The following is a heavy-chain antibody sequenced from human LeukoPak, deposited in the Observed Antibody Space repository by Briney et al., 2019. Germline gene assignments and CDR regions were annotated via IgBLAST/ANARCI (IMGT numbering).Heavy chain of an antibody. CDR2: IKQDGSEK. Sequence: HTGGSLRLSCAASGFTFSSYAMSWVRQAPGKGLEWVANIKQDGSEKYYVDSVRGRFTISRDNAKNSLFLQMNSLRAEDTAVYYCARDETPIAVAGIGIDYWGQGTLVTVSS. CDR1: GFTFSSYA. V-gene: IGHV3-7*01. D-gene: IGHD6-19*01. CDR3: ARDETPIAVAGIGIDY. J-gene: IGHJ4*02.